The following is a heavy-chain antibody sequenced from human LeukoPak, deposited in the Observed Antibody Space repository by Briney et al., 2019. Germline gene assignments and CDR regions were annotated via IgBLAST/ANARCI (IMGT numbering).Heavy chain of an antibody. J-gene: IGHJ4*02. CDR2: IYYSGST. Sequence: SETLSLTCTVSGGSISSYYWSWIRQPPGKGLEWIGYIYYSGSTNYNPSLKSRVTISVDTSKNQFYLKLSSVTAGDTAVYYCARATTVVTPHFDYWGQGTLVSVSS. D-gene: IGHD4-23*01. CDR1: GGSISSYY. V-gene: IGHV4-59*08. CDR3: ARATTVVTPHFDY.